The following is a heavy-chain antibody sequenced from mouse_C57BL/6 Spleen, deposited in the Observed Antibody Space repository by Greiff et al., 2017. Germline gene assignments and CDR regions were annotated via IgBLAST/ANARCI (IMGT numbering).Heavy chain of an antibody. CDR1: GFSFNTYA. J-gene: IGHJ4*01. CDR3: VRHDRVYAMDY. Sequence: EVKLLEFGGGLVQLKGSLKLSCAASGFSFNTYAMNWVRQAPGKGLEWVARLRSKSNNYATYCADSVKDRFTISRDDSESMLYLQMNNLKTENTAMYYCVRHDRVYAMDYWGQGTSVTVSS. V-gene: IGHV10-1*01. CDR2: LRSKSNNYAT. D-gene: IGHD3-2*01.